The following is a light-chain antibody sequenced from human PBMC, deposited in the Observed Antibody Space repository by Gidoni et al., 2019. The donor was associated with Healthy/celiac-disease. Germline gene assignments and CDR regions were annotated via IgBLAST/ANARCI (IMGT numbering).Light chain of an antibody. CDR1: QSVSSN. V-gene: IGKV3-15*01. CDR2: GAS. Sequence: EIVMTQSPATLSVSPGERATLSCRASQSVSSNLAWYQQKPGQAPRLLIYGASTRATGIPARFSGSGSGTEFTITISSLQSEDLAVYYCQQYNNWPPRTFGQGTKVEIK. CDR3: QQYNNWPPRT. J-gene: IGKJ1*01.